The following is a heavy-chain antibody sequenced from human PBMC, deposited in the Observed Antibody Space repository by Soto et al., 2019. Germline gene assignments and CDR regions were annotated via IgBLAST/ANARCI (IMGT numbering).Heavy chain of an antibody. CDR2: ISGFNDDT. CDR1: GYTFTSYG. CDR3: ARSGSYYPARNWFGP. J-gene: IGHJ5*02. D-gene: IGHD3-10*01. Sequence: QVQLVQSGAEMKNPGASVKVSCKASGYTFTSYGISWVRQAPGQGLEGMGWISGFNDDTNHAQKIQGRVTMTKDTSTSTAYMELRSLKSDDTAVYYCARSGSYYPARNWFGPWGQGTLVTVSS. V-gene: IGHV1-18*01.